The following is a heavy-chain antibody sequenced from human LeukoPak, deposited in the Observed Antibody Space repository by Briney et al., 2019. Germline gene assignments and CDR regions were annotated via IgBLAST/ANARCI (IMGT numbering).Heavy chain of an antibody. Sequence: PSETLSLTWTVSAGSFSSYSWSWIRQPSGKGREWIGEINHSGSANSSPSLRSRVTISIDTSNIQLSVTLKSVTAADTSVYYCARIDPGLGWAIDYWGRGTLVTVSS. CDR3: ARIDPGLGWAIDY. D-gene: IGHD1-14*01. V-gene: IGHV4-34*01. CDR2: INHSGSA. CDR1: AGSFSSYS. J-gene: IGHJ4*02.